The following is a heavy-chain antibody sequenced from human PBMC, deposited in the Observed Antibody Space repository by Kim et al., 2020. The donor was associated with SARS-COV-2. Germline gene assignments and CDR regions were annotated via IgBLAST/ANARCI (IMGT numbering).Heavy chain of an antibody. CDR2: IYYSGST. D-gene: IGHD4-17*01. CDR3: ARGKRLTTVTDFDY. V-gene: IGHV4-59*01. CDR1: GVSISSYY. J-gene: IGHJ4*02. Sequence: SETLSLTCTVSGVSISSYYWSWIRQPPGKGLEWIGYIYYSGSTNYNPSLKSRVTISVDTSKNQFSLKLRPVTAADTAVSYCARGKRLTTVTDFDYWGQGT.